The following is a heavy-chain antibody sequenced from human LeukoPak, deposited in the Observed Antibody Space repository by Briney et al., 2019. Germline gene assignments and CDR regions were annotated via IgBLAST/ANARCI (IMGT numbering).Heavy chain of an antibody. J-gene: IGHJ4*02. CDR1: GFTFSSYS. D-gene: IGHD1-26*01. V-gene: IGHV3-48*02. Sequence: GGSLRHSCAASGFTFSSYSMNWVRQAPGKGLEWVSHITASGTAMFYADSVKGRFTISRDNAENSLYLQMNSLRDEDTAVYYCASSGSYRFDYWGQGTLVTVSS. CDR2: ITASGTAM. CDR3: ASSGSYRFDY.